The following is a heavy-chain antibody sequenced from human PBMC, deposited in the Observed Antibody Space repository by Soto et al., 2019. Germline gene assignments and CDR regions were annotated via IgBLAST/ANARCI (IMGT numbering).Heavy chain of an antibody. J-gene: IGHJ4*02. V-gene: IGHV1-46*01. D-gene: IGHD3-3*01. CDR2: INPSGGST. Sequence: GASVKVSCKASGYTFTSYYMHWVRQAPGQGLEWMGIINPSGGSTSYAQKFQGRVTMTRDTSTSTVYMELSSLRSEDTAVYYCARDVNGYDFWSGYPQHHGYFDYWGQGTLVTVSS. CDR1: GYTFTSYY. CDR3: ARDVNGYDFWSGYPQHHGYFDY.